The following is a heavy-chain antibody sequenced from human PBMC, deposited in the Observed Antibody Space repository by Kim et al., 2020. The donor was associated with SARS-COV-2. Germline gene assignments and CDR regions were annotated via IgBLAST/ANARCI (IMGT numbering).Heavy chain of an antibody. J-gene: IGHJ4*02. CDR2: IKSKTDGGTT. Sequence: GGSLRLSCAASGFTFSNAWMSWVRQAPGKGLEWVGRIKSKTDGGTTDYAAPVKGRFTISRDDSKNTLYLQMNSLKTEDRAVYYCTTDYDYVWGSYRNFDYWGQGTLVTVSS. V-gene: IGHV3-15*01. CDR1: GFTFSNAW. D-gene: IGHD3-16*02. CDR3: TTDYDYVWGSYRNFDY.